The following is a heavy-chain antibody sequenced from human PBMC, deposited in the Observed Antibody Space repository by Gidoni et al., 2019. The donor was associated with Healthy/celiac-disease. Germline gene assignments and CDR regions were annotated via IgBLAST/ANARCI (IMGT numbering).Heavy chain of an antibody. D-gene: IGHD2-2*03. V-gene: IGHV3-30*18. CDR2: IAYDGSNK. CDR1: GFTFSSYG. J-gene: IGHJ6*03. CDR3: AKGGDGYCSSTSCLPHYYYYMDV. Sequence: QVQLVESGGGVVQPGRSLRLSCAASGFTFSSYGMHWVRQAPGKGLEWVAVIAYDGSNKYYADSVKGRFTISRDNSKNTLYLQMNSRRAEDTAVYYCAKGGDGYCSSTSCLPHYYYYMDVWGKGTTVTVSS.